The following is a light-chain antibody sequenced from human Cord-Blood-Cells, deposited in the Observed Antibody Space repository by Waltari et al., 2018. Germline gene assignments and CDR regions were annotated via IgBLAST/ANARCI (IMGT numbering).Light chain of an antibody. CDR3: QQYDNLPFT. J-gene: IGKJ3*01. Sequence: DIQMTQSPSSLSASVGDRVTITCQASQDISNYLHWYQQKPGKAPKLLIYDASNLETGVPSSFSGSGSGTDFTFTISSLQPEDIATYYCQQYDNLPFTFGPGTKVDIK. V-gene: IGKV1-33*01. CDR1: QDISNY. CDR2: DAS.